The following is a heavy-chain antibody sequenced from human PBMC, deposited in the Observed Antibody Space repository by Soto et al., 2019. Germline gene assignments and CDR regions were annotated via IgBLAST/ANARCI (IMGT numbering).Heavy chain of an antibody. J-gene: IGHJ4*02. CDR2: IIPIFGTA. V-gene: IGHV1-69*13. CDR3: ARWYYYGSGSYRY. Sequence: SVKVSCKASGGTFSSYAISWVRQAPGQGLEWMGGIIPIFGTANYAQKFQGRVTITADESTSTAYMELSSLRSEDTAVYYCARWYYYGSGSYRYWGQGTLVTVAS. CDR1: GGTFSSYA. D-gene: IGHD3-10*01.